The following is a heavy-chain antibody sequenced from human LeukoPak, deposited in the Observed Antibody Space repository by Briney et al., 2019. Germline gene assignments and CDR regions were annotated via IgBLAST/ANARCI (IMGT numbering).Heavy chain of an antibody. CDR1: GFTFSSFA. J-gene: IGHJ4*02. V-gene: IGHV3-23*01. CDR3: AKAPPYYYDSSGYFGY. D-gene: IGHD3-22*01. CDR2: LSGSGGST. Sequence: GGSLRLSCAASGFTFSSFAMSWVRQAPGKGLEWVSALSGSGGSTYYADSVKGRFTISRDNSKNTLYLQMNSLRAEDTAVYYCAKAPPYYYDSSGYFGYWGQGTLVTVSS.